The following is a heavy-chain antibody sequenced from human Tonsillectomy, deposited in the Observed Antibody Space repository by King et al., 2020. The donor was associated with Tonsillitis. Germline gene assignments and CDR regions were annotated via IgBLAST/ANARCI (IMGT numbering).Heavy chain of an antibody. CDR3: TKLAVAGTGY. D-gene: IGHD6-19*01. CDR2: IKGKSAGVTT. Sequence: VQLEESGGGLVKPGGSLRLSCAASGFTFTNAWMSWVRQAPGKGLEWVGRIKGKSAGVTTDYAAPVKGRFIISRDDSKNTLYLQMNSLKTEDTAVYYCTKLAVAGTGYWGQGTLVTVSS. V-gene: IGHV3-15*01. CDR1: GFTFTNAW. J-gene: IGHJ4*02.